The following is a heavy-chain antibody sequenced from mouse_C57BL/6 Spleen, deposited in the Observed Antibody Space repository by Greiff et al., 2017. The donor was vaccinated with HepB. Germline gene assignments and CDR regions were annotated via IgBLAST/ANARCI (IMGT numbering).Heavy chain of an antibody. Sequence: QVHVKQSGAELVKPGASVKMSCKASGYTFTSYWITWVKQRPGQGLEWIGDIYPGSGSTNYNEKFKSKATLTVDTSSSTAYMQLSSLTSEDSAVYYCAREVIYYDDDAGDYWGQGTTLTVSS. J-gene: IGHJ2*01. D-gene: IGHD2-4*01. CDR3: AREVIYYDDDAGDY. CDR1: GYTFTSYW. V-gene: IGHV1-55*01. CDR2: IYPGSGST.